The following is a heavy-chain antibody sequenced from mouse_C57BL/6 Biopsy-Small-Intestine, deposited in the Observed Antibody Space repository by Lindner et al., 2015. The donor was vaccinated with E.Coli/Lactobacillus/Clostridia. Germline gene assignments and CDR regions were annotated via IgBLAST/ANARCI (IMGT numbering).Heavy chain of an antibody. CDR2: ISAYTDNT. V-gene: IGHV1-79*01. D-gene: IGHD1-3*01. CDR1: GYTFTTYD. J-gene: IGHJ4*01. CDR3: ARGKWELPY. Sequence: SVKVSCKASGYTFTTYDINWVRQATGQGLEWMGWISAYTDNTNYAPKLQGRATLTTDTSTSTAYMELRSLRPDDTAVYYCARGKWELPYWGQGTLVTVSS.